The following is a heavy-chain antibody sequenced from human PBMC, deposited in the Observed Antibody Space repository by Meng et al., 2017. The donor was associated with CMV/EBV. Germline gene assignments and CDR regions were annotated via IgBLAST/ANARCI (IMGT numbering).Heavy chain of an antibody. J-gene: IGHJ4*02. CDR1: GGSISSYY. CDR3: ARGGLYYYDSSGHFDY. CDR2: IYTSGST. Sequence: VRLRVSGPGRWKPSDTLALTCTVSGGSISSYYWSWIRQPAGKGLEWIGRIYTSGSTNYNPSLKSRVTMSVDTSKNQFSLKLSSVAAADTAVYYCARGGLYYYDSSGHFDYWGQGTLVTVSS. V-gene: IGHV4-4*07. D-gene: IGHD3-22*01.